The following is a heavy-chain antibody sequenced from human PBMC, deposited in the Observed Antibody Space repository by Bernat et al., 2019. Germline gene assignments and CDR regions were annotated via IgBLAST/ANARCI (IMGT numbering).Heavy chain of an antibody. Sequence: QVQLQQWGAGLLKPSETLSLTCAVYGGSFSGYYWSWIRQPPGKGLEWIGEINHSGSTNYNPSLKSRVTISVDTSKNQFSLKLSSVTAADTAVYYCARGRGCQQQLPGWFDPWGQGTLVTVSS. V-gene: IGHV4-34*01. CDR2: INHSGST. CDR1: GGSFSGYY. D-gene: IGHD6-13*01. J-gene: IGHJ5*02. CDR3: ARGRGCQQQLPGWFDP.